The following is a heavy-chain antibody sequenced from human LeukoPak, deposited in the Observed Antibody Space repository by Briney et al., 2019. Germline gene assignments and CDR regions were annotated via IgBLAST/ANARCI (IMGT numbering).Heavy chain of an antibody. D-gene: IGHD3-16*01. CDR1: EYIFTNFD. Sequence: ASMKVSCKAPEYIFTNFDIHWVRQATGQGLEWMGWMNTDSGKTGYAQKFRGRVTMTRNTSTNTAYMEVSSLRSGETAVYYCASDGRGRAFDYWGQGSRVTVSS. CDR3: ASDGRGRAFDY. CDR2: MNTDSGKT. V-gene: IGHV1-8*01. J-gene: IGHJ4*02.